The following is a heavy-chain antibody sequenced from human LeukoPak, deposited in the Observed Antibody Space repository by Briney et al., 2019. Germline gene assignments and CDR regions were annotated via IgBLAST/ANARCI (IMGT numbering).Heavy chain of an antibody. Sequence: PSETLSLTCSVSGDSVSTNDYYWAWVRQPPGKGLEWIGSIHHGGTTYYNPSLKSRVTISVDKSKNQFSLRLSPVIAADTAVYYCARWTTCGGDCHILDYWGQGILVTVSS. CDR1: GDSVSTNDYY. CDR2: IHHGGTT. CDR3: ARWTTCGGDCHILDY. V-gene: IGHV4-39*07. D-gene: IGHD2-21*02. J-gene: IGHJ4*02.